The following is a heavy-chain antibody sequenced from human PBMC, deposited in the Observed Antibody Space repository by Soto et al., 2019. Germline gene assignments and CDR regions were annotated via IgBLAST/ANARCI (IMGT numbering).Heavy chain of an antibody. D-gene: IGHD6-6*01. CDR1: GFTVSSNY. CDR3: ARVVSRPYFDC. Sequence: EVQLVESGGGLVQPGGSLRLSCAASGFTVSSNYMSWVRQAPGKGLEWVSVIYSGGSTYYADSVKGRFTISRDNSKNTLYLQMTSLRAEDTAVYYCARVVSRPYFDCWGQGSLVTVSS. J-gene: IGHJ4*02. CDR2: IYSGGST. V-gene: IGHV3-66*01.